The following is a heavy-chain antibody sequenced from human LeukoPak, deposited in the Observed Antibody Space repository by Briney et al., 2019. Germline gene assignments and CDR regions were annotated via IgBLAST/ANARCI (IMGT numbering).Heavy chain of an antibody. CDR1: GFPFSSYS. Sequence: GGSLRLSCAVSGFPFSSYSMHWVRQAPGKGLEWVAVIWSDGSHQYYVDSVKGRFTISRDNSKNTLYLQMDSLRAEDTAVYYCVRENDSNGYYFYWGQGTLVTVSS. CDR2: IWSDGSHQ. D-gene: IGHD3-22*01. V-gene: IGHV3-33*01. J-gene: IGHJ4*02. CDR3: VRENDSNGYYFY.